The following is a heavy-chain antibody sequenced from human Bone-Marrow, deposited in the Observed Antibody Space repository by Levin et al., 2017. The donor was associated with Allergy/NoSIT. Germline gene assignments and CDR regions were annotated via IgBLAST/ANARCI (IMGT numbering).Heavy chain of an antibody. J-gene: IGHJ4*02. CDR2: INGDSGDT. Sequence: GASVKVSCKASGYTFTDYYMHWVRQARGQGLEWMGRINGDSGDTRYAQKFQGRVTMTRDTSIGTAYMELSRLTSDDTATYYGARDVGGSSAGWVYFEFWGQGTLVTVSS. D-gene: IGHD6-19*01. CDR1: GYTFTDYY. CDR3: ARDVGGSSAGWVYFEF. V-gene: IGHV1-2*06.